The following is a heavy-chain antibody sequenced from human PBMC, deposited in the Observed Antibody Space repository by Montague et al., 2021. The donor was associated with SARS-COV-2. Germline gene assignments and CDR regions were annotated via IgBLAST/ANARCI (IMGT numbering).Heavy chain of an antibody. V-gene: IGHV4-39*01. CDR1: GGSISSGTYY. CDR2: INYSGKT. J-gene: IGHJ2*01. CDR3: ARRAQRQLSWFFDL. D-gene: IGHD6-25*01. Sequence: SETLSLTCTVSGGSISSGTYYWGWVRQPPGKGLEWIGTINYSGKTXYNPSLKSRVTISVDTSKNQFSLKVTSVTAADTAVYYCARRAQRQLSWFFDLWGRGTLVTVSS.